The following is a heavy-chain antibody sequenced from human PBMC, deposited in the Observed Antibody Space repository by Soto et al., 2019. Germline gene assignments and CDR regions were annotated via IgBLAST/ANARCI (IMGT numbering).Heavy chain of an antibody. J-gene: IGHJ1*01. CDR3: AKEGIAARTYFRH. CDR1: GFAFSTYG. D-gene: IGHD6-6*01. Sequence: QVYLVESGGGVVQPGRSLRLSCAASGFAFSTYGADWVRQAPGKRLEWAALISYDGSNEYYADSVMGRFTISRDNSKNLLYLRMNSLRAGHTAVYYSAKEGIAARTYFRHWGEATVGTVSS. CDR2: ISYDGSNE. V-gene: IGHV3-30-3*02.